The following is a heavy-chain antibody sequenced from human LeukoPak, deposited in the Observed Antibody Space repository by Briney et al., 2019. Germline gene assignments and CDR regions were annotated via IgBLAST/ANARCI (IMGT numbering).Heavy chain of an antibody. CDR2: IHYTGST. CDR3: ARAPTTMTTRVHFDY. Sequence: SETLSLTCTVSGGSISSYYWSWIRQPPGKGLEWIGYIHYTGSTKYNPSLKSRVIISQDTPNNQFSLTVNSVTAADTAVYYCARAPTTMTTRVHFDYWGRGTLVTVSS. J-gene: IGHJ4*02. CDR1: GGSISSYY. D-gene: IGHD4-17*01. V-gene: IGHV4-59*01.